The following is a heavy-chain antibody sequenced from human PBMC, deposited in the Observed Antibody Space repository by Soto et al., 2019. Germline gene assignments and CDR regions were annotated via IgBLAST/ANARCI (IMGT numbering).Heavy chain of an antibody. CDR2: ISYDSTKT. CDR1: GFTCNSYG. D-gene: IGHD1-26*01. Sequence: SLLLSCGAXGFTCNSYGMHWVRHGPGNGLEWVAFISYDSTKTYYADSVKGRFTISRDNSNSALYVQMNSLTGEDTAVYYCARTRSAWSDFHYYSLDVWGQGTTVTVSS. V-gene: IGHV3-30*03. CDR3: ARTRSAWSDFHYYSLDV. J-gene: IGHJ6*02.